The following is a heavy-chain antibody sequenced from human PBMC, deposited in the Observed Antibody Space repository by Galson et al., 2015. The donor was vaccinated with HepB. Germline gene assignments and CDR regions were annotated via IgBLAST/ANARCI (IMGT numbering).Heavy chain of an antibody. V-gene: IGHV3-74*01. CDR2: INNDGSST. Sequence: SLRLSCAASGFTFSRYRMHWVRRAPGKGLVWVSHINNDGSSTTYADSVKGRFTISRDNAKSTLYLQMNSLRVEDTAVYYCASLGSRDGYNGGGDYWGQGTLVTVSS. CDR1: GFTFSRYR. J-gene: IGHJ4*02. D-gene: IGHD5-24*01. CDR3: ASLGSRDGYNGGGDY.